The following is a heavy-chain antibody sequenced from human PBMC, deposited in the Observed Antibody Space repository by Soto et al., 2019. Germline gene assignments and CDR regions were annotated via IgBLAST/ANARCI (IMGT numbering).Heavy chain of an antibody. V-gene: IGHV4-30-4*01. Sequence: SETLSLTCTVSGGSISSGDYYWSWIRQPPGKGLEWIGYIYYSGSTYYNPSLKSRVTISVDTSKNQFSLKLSSVTAADTAVYYCARDRRIDILTGYYPNDAFGIWGQGTMVTVSS. CDR3: ARDRRIDILTGYYPNDAFGI. CDR2: IYYSGST. J-gene: IGHJ3*02. D-gene: IGHD3-9*01. CDR1: GGSISSGDYY.